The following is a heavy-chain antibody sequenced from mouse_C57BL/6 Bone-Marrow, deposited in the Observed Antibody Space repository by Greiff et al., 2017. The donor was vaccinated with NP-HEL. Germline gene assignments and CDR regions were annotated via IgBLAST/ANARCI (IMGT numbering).Heavy chain of an antibody. CDR2: INPSSGYT. Sequence: VNVVESGAELARPGASVKMSCKASGYTFTSYTMHWVKQRPGQGLEWIGYINPSSGYTKYNQKFKDKATLTADKSSSTAYMQLSGLTSEDSAVYYCARNPVRYFDVWGTGTTVTVSS. V-gene: IGHV1-4*01. J-gene: IGHJ1*03. CDR3: ARNPVRYFDV. CDR1: GYTFTSYT. D-gene: IGHD2-12*01.